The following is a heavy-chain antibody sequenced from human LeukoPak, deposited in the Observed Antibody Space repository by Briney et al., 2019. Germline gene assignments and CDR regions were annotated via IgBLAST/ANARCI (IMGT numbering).Heavy chain of an antibody. J-gene: IGHJ5*02. CDR3: ARAYSSSWYWNWFDP. Sequence: SETPSLTCTVSGDSISSSNSYWGWIRQPPGKGLEWIGSIYNSGSTYYNPSLKSRVTISVDMSKNQFSLKMSSVTAADTAVYYCARAYSSSWYWNWFDPWGQGTLVTVSS. CDR1: GDSISSSNSY. D-gene: IGHD6-13*01. V-gene: IGHV4-39*07. CDR2: IYNSGST.